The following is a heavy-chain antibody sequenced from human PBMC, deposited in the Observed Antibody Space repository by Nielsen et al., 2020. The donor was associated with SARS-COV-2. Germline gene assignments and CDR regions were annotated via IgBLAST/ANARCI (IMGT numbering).Heavy chain of an antibody. D-gene: IGHD2-15*01. CDR3: AKWGGSSNWFDP. Sequence: GGSLRLSCAASGFYFSSHAMSWVRQAPGKGLEWVSAISGSGGSTYYADSVKGRFTISRDNSKNTLYLQMNSLRAEDTAVYYCAKWGGSSNWFDPWGQGTLVTVSS. CDR2: ISGSGGST. V-gene: IGHV3-23*01. J-gene: IGHJ5*02. CDR1: GFYFSSHA.